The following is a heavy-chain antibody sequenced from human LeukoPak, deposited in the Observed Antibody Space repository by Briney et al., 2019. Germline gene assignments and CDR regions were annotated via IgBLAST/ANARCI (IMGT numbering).Heavy chain of an antibody. D-gene: IGHD6-13*01. J-gene: IGHJ4*02. CDR2: IYSGGST. Sequence: PGGSLRLSCAASGFSVSSNYMSWVRQAPGKGLEWVSVIYSGGSTYYADSVKGRFTISRDNSKNTLYLQMNSLRAEDTAVYYCARGPAAAGLDYWGQGTLVTVSS. CDR1: GFSVSSNY. V-gene: IGHV3-66*01. CDR3: ARGPAAAGLDY.